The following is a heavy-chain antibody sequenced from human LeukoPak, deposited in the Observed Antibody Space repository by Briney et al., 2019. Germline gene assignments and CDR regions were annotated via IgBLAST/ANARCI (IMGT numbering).Heavy chain of an antibody. CDR1: GFIFSNDG. Sequence: GRSLRLSCAASGFIFSNDGMHWVRQAPGKGLEWVAVILYDGSEEYYGESVKGRFTISRDNSKNTLYLQMNSLRAEDTAVYYCARPKAVLAGYSRTPGGWFDPWGQGTLVTVSS. CDR3: ARPKAVLAGYSRTPGGWFDP. CDR2: ILYDGSEE. V-gene: IGHV3-30*03. D-gene: IGHD5-12*01. J-gene: IGHJ5*02.